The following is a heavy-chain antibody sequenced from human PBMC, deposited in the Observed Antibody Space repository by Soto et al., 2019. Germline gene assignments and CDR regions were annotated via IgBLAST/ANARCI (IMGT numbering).Heavy chain of an antibody. CDR2: INHSGST. D-gene: IGHD3-10*01. V-gene: IGHV4-34*01. CDR3: ARGPGGSFFDY. J-gene: IGHJ4*02. CDR1: GGSFSGYY. Sequence: SETLSLTCAVYGGSFSGYYWSWIRQPPGKGLEWIGEINHSGSTNYNPSFKSRVTISVDTSKNQFSLKLSSVAAADTAVYYCARGPGGSFFDYWGQGTLVTVSS.